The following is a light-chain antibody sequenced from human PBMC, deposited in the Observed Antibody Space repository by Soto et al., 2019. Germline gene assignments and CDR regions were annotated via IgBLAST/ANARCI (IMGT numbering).Light chain of an antibody. CDR2: DAS. J-gene: IGKJ1*01. CDR1: QIISRW. CDR3: QQYNDYSGM. V-gene: IGKV1-5*01. Sequence: DIQMTQSPSTLSASVGDRVTITCLASQIISRWLAWHQQKPGKAPRLLIYDASNLQRGVPSRFSGSGSGTEFTLTIASLQPEDFATYYCQQYNDYSGMCGQGTKVYIK.